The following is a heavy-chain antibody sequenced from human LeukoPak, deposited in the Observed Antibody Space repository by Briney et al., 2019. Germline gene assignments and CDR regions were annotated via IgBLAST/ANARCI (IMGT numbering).Heavy chain of an antibody. CDR2: IYYSRST. CDR3: ARGAHSGHDKEFGP. Sequence: SQSLSLTCTVSGGSISSGGYYWSWIRQHPGKGLEWIGYIYYSRSTYYNPSLKSRVTISVDTSKNQFSLKLSSVTAADPALYYCARGAHSGHDKEFGPWGQGTLVTVPS. J-gene: IGHJ5*02. CDR1: GGSISSGGYY. V-gene: IGHV4-31*03. D-gene: IGHD5-12*01.